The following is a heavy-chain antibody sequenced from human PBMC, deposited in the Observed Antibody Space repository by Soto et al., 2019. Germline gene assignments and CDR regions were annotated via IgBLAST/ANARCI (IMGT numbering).Heavy chain of an antibody. CDR2: VDADGSGT. CDR1: GFSFSSYG. Sequence: GGSLRLSCAASGFSFSSYGMHWVRPAPGTGLVWVSRVDADGSGTTYAGSVKGRFSISRDNAKNTVSLQMNNLRAEDTAVYYCAGASGWKFDYWGLGVLVTVSS. J-gene: IGHJ4*02. V-gene: IGHV3-74*01. D-gene: IGHD1-1*01. CDR3: AGASGWKFDY.